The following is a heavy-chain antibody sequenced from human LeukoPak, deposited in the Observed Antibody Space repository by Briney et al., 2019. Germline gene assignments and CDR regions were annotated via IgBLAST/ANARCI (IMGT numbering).Heavy chain of an antibody. CDR3: AREGSQSELGYCSSTSCSDY. J-gene: IGHJ4*02. V-gene: IGHV3-53*01. CDR1: GGSISSGGYY. CDR2: IYSGGST. D-gene: IGHD2-2*01. Sequence: ETLSLTCTVSGGSISSGGYYWSWIRQPPGKGLEWVSVIYSGGSTYYADSVKGRFTISRDNSKNTLYLQMNSLRAEDTAVYYCAREGSQSELGYCSSTSCSDYWGQGTLVTVSS.